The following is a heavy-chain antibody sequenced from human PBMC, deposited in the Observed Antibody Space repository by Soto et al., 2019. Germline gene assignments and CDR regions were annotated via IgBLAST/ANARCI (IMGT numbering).Heavy chain of an antibody. Sequence: QVQLVESGGGVVQPGRSLRLSCAASGFTFSSYGMHWVRQAPGKGLEWVAVISYDGSNKYYADSVKGRFTISRDNSKNTLYLQMNSLRAEDTAGYYCAKVAVTYYYYYGMDVWGQGTTVTVSS. CDR2: ISYDGSNK. J-gene: IGHJ6*02. V-gene: IGHV3-30*18. D-gene: IGHD2-21*02. CDR1: GFTFSSYG. CDR3: AKVAVTYYYYYGMDV.